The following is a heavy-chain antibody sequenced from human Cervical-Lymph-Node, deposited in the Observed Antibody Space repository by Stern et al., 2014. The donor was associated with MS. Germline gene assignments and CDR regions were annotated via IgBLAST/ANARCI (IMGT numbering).Heavy chain of an antibody. J-gene: IGHJ5*02. V-gene: IGHV1-18*01. CDR3: ARHSIKGYNCFDT. Sequence: QVQLVQSGAELKQPGASVKVSCKASGFALISAGIRWVRQAPGQGLEWMGWIGAYNVNTNYAQRFQDRVNMTTATSTSTAYMELRSLRSDDTAVYYCARHSIKGYNCFDTWGQGTLVTVSS. CDR1: GFALISAG. D-gene: IGHD1-14*01. CDR2: IGAYNVNT.